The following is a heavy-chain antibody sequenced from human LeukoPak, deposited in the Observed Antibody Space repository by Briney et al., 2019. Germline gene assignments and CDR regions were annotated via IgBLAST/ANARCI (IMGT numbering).Heavy chain of an antibody. CDR3: AREGIQLWLDLSY. D-gene: IGHD5-18*01. Sequence: GASVTVSCTASGYTFTSYGISWVRQAPGQGREWMGWISAYNGNTHYAQKLQGRVTMTTDTSTSTAYMELRSLRSDDTAVYYCAREGIQLWLDLSYWGQGTLVTVSS. CDR1: GYTFTSYG. CDR2: ISAYNGNT. J-gene: IGHJ4*02. V-gene: IGHV1-18*01.